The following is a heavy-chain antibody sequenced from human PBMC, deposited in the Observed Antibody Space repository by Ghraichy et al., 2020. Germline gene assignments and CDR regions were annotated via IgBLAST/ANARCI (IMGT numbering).Heavy chain of an antibody. V-gene: IGHV1-2*02. CDR3: ARAGGSGSYYWAHYYYYMDV. D-gene: IGHD1-26*01. J-gene: IGHJ6*03. CDR2: INPNSGGT. CDR1: GYTFTGYY. Sequence: ASVKVSCKASGYTFTGYYMHWVRQAPGQGLEWMGWINPNSGGTNYAQKFQGRVTMTRDTSISTAYMELSRLRSDDTAVYYCARAGGSGSYYWAHYYYYMDVWGKGTTVTVSS.